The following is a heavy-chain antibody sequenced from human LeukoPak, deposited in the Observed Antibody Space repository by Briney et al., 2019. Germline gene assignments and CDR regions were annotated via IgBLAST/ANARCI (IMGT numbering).Heavy chain of an antibody. V-gene: IGHV3-21*03. J-gene: IGHJ4*02. D-gene: IGHD3-10*01. CDR2: ISSTSNYI. CDR3: ARYMLRGVIIPIH. CDR1: AFTFRTYS. Sequence: GGSLRLSCAASAFTFRTYSVNWVRQAPGKGLEWVSSISSTSNYIYYADSVKGRFTISRDNAKNSLYLQMNSLRAEDTAVYYCARYMLRGVIIPIHWGQGTLVTVSS.